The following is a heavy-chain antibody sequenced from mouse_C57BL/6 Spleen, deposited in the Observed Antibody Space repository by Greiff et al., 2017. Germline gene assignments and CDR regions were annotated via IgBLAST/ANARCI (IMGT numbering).Heavy chain of an antibody. Sequence: EVQLQQSGTVLARPGASVKMSCKTSGYTFTSYWMHWVKPRPGQGLEWIGAIYPGNSDTSYNQKFKGKAKLTAVTSASTAYMELTSLTTEDSAVYYYARRDYSFDYWGQGTTLTVSS. CDR2: IYPGNSDT. D-gene: IGHD2-13*01. CDR3: ARRDYSFDY. CDR1: GYTFTSYW. V-gene: IGHV1-5*01. J-gene: IGHJ2*01.